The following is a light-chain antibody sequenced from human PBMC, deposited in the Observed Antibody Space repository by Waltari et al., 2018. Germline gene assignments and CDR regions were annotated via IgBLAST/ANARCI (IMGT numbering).Light chain of an antibody. V-gene: IGKV1-NL1*01. CDR1: QGISTS. J-gene: IGKJ3*01. CDR2: AAS. Sequence: DIQMTQSPSSLSASVGDRVTITCRASQGISTSLAWYQQKPGKAPKLLLYAASRLESGVPSRFSGSGSGTDYTLTISSLQPEDFATYYCQQYYSNTRDFGPGTKVDIK. CDR3: QQYYSNTRD.